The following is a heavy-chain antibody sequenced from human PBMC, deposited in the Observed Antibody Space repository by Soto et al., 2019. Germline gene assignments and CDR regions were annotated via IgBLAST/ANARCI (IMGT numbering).Heavy chain of an antibody. D-gene: IGHD1-26*01. CDR2: ISAYNGNT. CDR1: GYTFTSYG. J-gene: IGHJ4*02. CDR3: ARDSGSYSRDYLDY. Sequence: VASVKVSCKASGYTFTSYGISWVRQAPGQGLEWMGWISAYNGNTNYAQKLQGRVTMTTDTSTSTAYMELRSLRSDDTAVYYCARDSGSYSRDYLDYWGQGTLVTVSS. V-gene: IGHV1-18*04.